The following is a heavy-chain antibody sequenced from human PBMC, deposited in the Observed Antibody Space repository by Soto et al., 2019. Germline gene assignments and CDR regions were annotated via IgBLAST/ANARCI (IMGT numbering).Heavy chain of an antibody. J-gene: IGHJ3*02. CDR2: IIPVIGLT. CDR3: AKNLAGTDQNDYDM. CDR1: GGTFTTYT. V-gene: IGHV1-69*02. Sequence: QVQLVQSGAEVKKPGSSVRVSCTVSGGTFTTYTIDWVRQAPGQGLEWMGRIIPVIGLTNYGLPGRVTITADKSTSTAYLELSGLKSEDTAMYYCAKNLAGTDQNDYDMWGQGTMVNVSS. D-gene: IGHD2-8*02.